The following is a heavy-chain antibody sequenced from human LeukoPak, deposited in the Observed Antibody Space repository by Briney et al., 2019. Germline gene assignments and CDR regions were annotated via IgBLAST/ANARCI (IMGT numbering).Heavy chain of an antibody. CDR2: IHTSGGS. D-gene: IGHD1-26*01. CDR3: ARLGSYHDF. J-gene: IGHJ4*02. V-gene: IGHV4-4*09. Sequence: SETLSLTCIDSGASISNYYWSWIRQTPEKGLEWMGHIHTSGGSSYYPSLKSRLTMSIDTSRNQLSLRLTSVTAADTALYFCARLGSYHDFWGQGALVTVSS. CDR1: GASISNYY.